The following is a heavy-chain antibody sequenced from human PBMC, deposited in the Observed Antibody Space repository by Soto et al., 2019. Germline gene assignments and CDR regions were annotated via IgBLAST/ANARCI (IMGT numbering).Heavy chain of an antibody. V-gene: IGHV3-23*01. CDR2: VSGSGTGT. D-gene: IGHD3-9*01. CDR1: GYTFNHYA. Sequence: PGGSLRLSCAASGYTFNHYAMSWVRQAPGKGLEWVSAVSGSGTGTYYADSVKGRFTLSRDISKNTLYLQMNSLRAEDTAVYYCAKDFYDILTGSPGXFDSWGQGTMVTVSS. J-gene: IGHJ3*02. CDR3: AKDFYDILTGSPGXFDS.